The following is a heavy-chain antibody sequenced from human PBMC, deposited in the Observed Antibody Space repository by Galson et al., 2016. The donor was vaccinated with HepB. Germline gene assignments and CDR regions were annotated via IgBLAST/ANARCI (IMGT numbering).Heavy chain of an antibody. D-gene: IGHD1-1*01. CDR2: AYYRSKWYY. V-gene: IGHV6-1*01. CDR1: GDSVSSNSAA. J-gene: IGHJ4*02. Sequence: CAISGDSVSSNSAAWNWIRQSPSTGLEWLGRAYYRSKWYYDYAVPVKSRITFNPDTSKNQFSLHLKSVTPEDPAVYYCARDRGGAYGTGRSLDYCGQGPLVTVSS. CDR3: ARDRGGAYGTGRSLDY.